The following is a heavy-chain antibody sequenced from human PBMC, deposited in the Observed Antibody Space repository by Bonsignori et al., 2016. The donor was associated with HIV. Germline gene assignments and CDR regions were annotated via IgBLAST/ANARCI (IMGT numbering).Heavy chain of an antibody. V-gene: IGHV4-34*04. CDR2: IKDSGRT. D-gene: IGHD1-7*01. Sequence: QVQLQQWGAGLLKPSETLSLTCAVHGGSLSGYWWSWIRQAPGKGLEWIGEIKDSGRTNHNPSLESRTSISEDTSKNQVSLRMNSVTAADTAVYFCARHVNVAGTRGMDVWGQGITVTVSS. CDR1: GGSLSGYW. J-gene: IGHJ6*02. CDR3: ARHVNVAGTRGMDV.